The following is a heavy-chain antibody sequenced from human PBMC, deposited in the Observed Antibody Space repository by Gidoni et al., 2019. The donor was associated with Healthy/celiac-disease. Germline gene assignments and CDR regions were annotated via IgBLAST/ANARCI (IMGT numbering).Heavy chain of an antibody. D-gene: IGHD3-22*01. CDR2: INHSGST. CDR3: ATQSRYYDSDAFDI. Sequence: QVQLQQWGAGLLKPSETLSLTCAVYGGSFSGYYWSWIRQPPGKGLEWIGEINHSGSTNYNPSLKSRVTISVDTSKNQFSLKLSSVTAADTAVYYCATQSRYYDSDAFDIWGQGTMVTVSS. V-gene: IGHV4-34*01. J-gene: IGHJ3*02. CDR1: GGSFSGYY.